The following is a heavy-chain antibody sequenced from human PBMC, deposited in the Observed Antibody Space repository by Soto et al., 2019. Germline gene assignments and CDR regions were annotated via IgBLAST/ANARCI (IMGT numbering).Heavy chain of an antibody. J-gene: IGHJ4*02. Sequence: EVQLLESGGGLVQPGGSLRLSCAASGFTFRNYDMSWVRQAPGKGLEWVSSISASGGTTYYADSVKGLFTVSRDNSKNTLHLQMSSLRAEDTAVYYCATGPTWFSDSWGQGTLVTVSS. V-gene: IGHV3-23*01. CDR1: GFTFRNYD. CDR3: ATGPTWFSDS. CDR2: ISASGGTT. D-gene: IGHD3-10*01.